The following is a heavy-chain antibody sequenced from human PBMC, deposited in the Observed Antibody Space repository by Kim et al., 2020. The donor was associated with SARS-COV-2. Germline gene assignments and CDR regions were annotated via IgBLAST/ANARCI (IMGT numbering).Heavy chain of an antibody. Sequence: NPSLKGRVTISVDTSKNQFSLKLSSVTAADTAVYYCARHVPGIAVAGIDYWGQGTLVTVSS. D-gene: IGHD6-19*01. V-gene: IGHV4-39*01. CDR3: ARHVPGIAVAGIDY. J-gene: IGHJ4*02.